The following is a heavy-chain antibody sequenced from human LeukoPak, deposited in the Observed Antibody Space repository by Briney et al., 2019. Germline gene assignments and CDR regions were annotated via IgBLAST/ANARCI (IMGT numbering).Heavy chain of an antibody. V-gene: IGHV3-23*01. J-gene: IGHJ4*02. CDR2: ISGSGGST. D-gene: IGHD5-18*01. Sequence: TGGSLRLSCAASGFTFSSYAMSWVRQAPGKGLEWVSAISGSGGSTYYADSVKGRFTISRDNSKNTLYLRMNSLTAEDTAVYYCAKDRSYHYFDYWGQGTLVTVSS. CDR1: GFTFSSYA. CDR3: AKDRSYHYFDY.